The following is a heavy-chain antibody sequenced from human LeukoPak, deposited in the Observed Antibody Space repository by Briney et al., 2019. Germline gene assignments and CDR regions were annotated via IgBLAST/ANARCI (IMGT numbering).Heavy chain of an antibody. CDR3: ARSDYYDSSGYSPPFDY. D-gene: IGHD3-22*01. Sequence: SETLSLTCTVSGGSISSGDYYWSWIRQHPGKGLEWIGYIYYSGSTYYNPSLKSRVTISVDTSKNQFSLKLSSVTAADTAVYYCARSDYYDSSGYSPPFDYWGQGTLVTVSS. CDR2: IYYSGST. CDR1: GGSISSGDYY. J-gene: IGHJ4*02. V-gene: IGHV4-31*03.